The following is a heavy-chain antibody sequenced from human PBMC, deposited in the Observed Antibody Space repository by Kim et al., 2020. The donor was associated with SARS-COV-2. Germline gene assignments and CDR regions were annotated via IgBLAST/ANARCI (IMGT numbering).Heavy chain of an antibody. V-gene: IGHV1-69*04. J-gene: IGHJ6*02. D-gene: IGHD3-16*01. Sequence: SVKVSCKASGGTFSSYAISWVRQAPGQGLEWMGRIIPILGIANYAQKFQGRVTITADKSTSTAYMELSSLISEDTAVYYCARAFRGKNYYGMDVWGQGTTVTVSS. CDR3: ARAFRGKNYYGMDV. CDR2: IIPILGIA. CDR1: GGTFSSYA.